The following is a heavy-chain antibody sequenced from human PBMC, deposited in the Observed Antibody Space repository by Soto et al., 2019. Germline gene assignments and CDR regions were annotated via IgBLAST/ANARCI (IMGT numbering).Heavy chain of an antibody. J-gene: IGHJ6*02. Sequence: ASVKVSCKASGGTFSSYAISWVRQAPGQGLEWMGGIIPIFGTANYAQKFQGRVTITADESTSTAYMELSSLRSEDTAVYYCAVRAWSGYYFGYYYYGMDVWGQGTTVTVSS. CDR1: GGTFSSYA. D-gene: IGHD3-3*01. CDR3: AVRAWSGYYFGYYYYGMDV. CDR2: IIPIFGTA. V-gene: IGHV1-69*13.